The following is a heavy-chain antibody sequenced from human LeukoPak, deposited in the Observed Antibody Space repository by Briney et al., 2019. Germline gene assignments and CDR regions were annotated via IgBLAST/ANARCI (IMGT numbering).Heavy chain of an antibody. J-gene: IGHJ4*02. V-gene: IGHV4-61*01. CDR1: GGPVSSGSYY. CDR2: IYYSGST. CDR3: ARIPADGYNPRPYFDY. D-gene: IGHD5-24*01. Sequence: SETLSLTCTVSGGPVSSGSYYWSWIRQPPGKGLEWIGYIYYSGSTNYNPSLKSRVTISVDTPKNQFSLKLSSVTAADTAVYYCARIPADGYNPRPYFDYWGQGTLVTVSS.